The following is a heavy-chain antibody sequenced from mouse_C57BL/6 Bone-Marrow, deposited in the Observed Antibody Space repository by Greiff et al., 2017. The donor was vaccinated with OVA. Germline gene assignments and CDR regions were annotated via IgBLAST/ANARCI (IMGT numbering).Heavy chain of an antibody. Sequence: EVKLLESGGGLVQPGGSLKLSCAASGFTFSDSYMYWVRQTPEQRLEWVAYISNGGGSTYYTDTVQGRFTISRDNAKNTLYLQMSSLKPEDTAMYYCARRSYYSDYGAMDYWGQGTSVTVSS. D-gene: IGHD2-5*01. CDR3: ARRSYYSDYGAMDY. CDR2: ISNGGGST. CDR1: GFTFSDSY. J-gene: IGHJ4*01. V-gene: IGHV5-12*01.